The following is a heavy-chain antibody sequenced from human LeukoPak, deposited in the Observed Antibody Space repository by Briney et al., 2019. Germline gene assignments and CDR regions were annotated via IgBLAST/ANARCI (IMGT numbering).Heavy chain of an antibody. D-gene: IGHD5/OR15-5a*01. J-gene: IGHJ2*01. V-gene: IGHV4-34*01. CDR3: VRRSTPFDL. CDR2: INYGGTT. Sequence: SETLSLTCAVYGGSFSNYYWSWLRQSPGKGLEWIGEINYGGTTNYNPSLKSRVTISIDTSKTQFSLKVTSVTAADTAVYYCVRRSTPFDLWGRGNLVTVSS. CDR1: GGSFSNYY.